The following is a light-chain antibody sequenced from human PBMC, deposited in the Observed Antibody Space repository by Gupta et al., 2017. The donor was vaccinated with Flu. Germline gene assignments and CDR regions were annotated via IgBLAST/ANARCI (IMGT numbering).Light chain of an antibody. V-gene: IGLV2-14*01. Sequence: QSALTQRASGSLSPGQSITISWTGTSSDVGGDNYVSWYQQHPGKAPKLMIYEVSNRPSGVSNRFSGSKSGNTASLTISGLQAEDEADYYCSSYTSSSTLFGGGTKLTVL. CDR3: SSYTSSSTL. CDR2: EVS. J-gene: IGLJ3*02. CDR1: SSDVGGDNY.